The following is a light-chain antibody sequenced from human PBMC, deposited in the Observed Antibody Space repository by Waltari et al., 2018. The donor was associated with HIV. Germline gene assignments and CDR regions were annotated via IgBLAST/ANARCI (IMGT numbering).Light chain of an antibody. Sequence: NFVLPQPHLVSASPGKTVIIPCTRSSGSLGSAYVQRYQQRPGSSPSTVIYADYQRPSGVPDRFSGSVDSSSNSASLTISGLRSDDEADYYCQSYDGTNWVFGGGTKLTVL. V-gene: IGLV6-57*01. CDR2: ADY. CDR3: QSYDGTNWV. CDR1: SGSLGSAY. J-gene: IGLJ3*02.